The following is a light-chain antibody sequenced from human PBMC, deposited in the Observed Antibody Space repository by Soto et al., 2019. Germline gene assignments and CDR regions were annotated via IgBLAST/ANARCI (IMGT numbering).Light chain of an antibody. CDR1: SSGAGGYNY. V-gene: IGLV2-14*01. CDR3: SSYTSSSTLGV. Sequence: QSALTQPASASGTPGQSITIPSTGTSSGAGGYNYVSGYQQHPGKAPKLMSYEVSNRPSGVSNRFAGSKSGNTASLTISGLQAEDEADYCCSSYTSSSTLGVFGGGTQLTVL. CDR2: EVS. J-gene: IGLJ2*01.